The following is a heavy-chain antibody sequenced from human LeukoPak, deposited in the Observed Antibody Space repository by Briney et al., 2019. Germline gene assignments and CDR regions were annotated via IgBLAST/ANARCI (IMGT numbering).Heavy chain of an antibody. Sequence: GGSLRLSCAASGFTFSSYAMSWVRQAPGKGLEWASAISGSGGSTYNADSVKGRFTISRDNSKNTLYLQMNSLRAEDTAVYYCARGSLYDILTGYQYYSDYWGQGTLVTVSS. V-gene: IGHV3-23*01. D-gene: IGHD3-9*01. CDR3: ARGSLYDILTGYQYYSDY. CDR2: ISGSGGST. J-gene: IGHJ4*02. CDR1: GFTFSSYA.